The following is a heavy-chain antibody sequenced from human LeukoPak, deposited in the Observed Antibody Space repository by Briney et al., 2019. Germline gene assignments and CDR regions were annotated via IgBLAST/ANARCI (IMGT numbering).Heavy chain of an antibody. D-gene: IGHD3-10*01. CDR3: ARGYGSGSYYNYPHDY. Sequence: ASVKVSCKASGYTFTSYDINWVRQATGRGLEWMGWMNPNSGNTGYAQKFQGRVTMTRNTSISTAYMELSSLRSEDTAVYYCARGYGSGSYYNYPHDYWGQGTLVTVSS. CDR1: GYTFTSYD. CDR2: MNPNSGNT. J-gene: IGHJ4*02. V-gene: IGHV1-8*01.